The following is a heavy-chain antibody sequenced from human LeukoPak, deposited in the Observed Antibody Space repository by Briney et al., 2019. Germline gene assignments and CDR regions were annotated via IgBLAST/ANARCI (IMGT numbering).Heavy chain of an antibody. CDR2: IIPIFGTA. CDR3: ARSSIIAAAGPYYFDY. D-gene: IGHD6-13*01. V-gene: IGHV1-69*06. CDR1: GYTFTTYA. J-gene: IGHJ4*02. Sequence: SVKVSCKASGYTFTTYAISWVRQAPGQGLEWMGGIIPIFGTANYAQKFQGRVTITADKSTSTAYMELSSLRSEDTAVYYCARSSIIAAAGPYYFDYWGQGTLVTVSS.